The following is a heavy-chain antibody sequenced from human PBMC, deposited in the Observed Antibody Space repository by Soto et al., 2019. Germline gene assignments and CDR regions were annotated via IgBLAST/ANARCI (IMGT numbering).Heavy chain of an antibody. V-gene: IGHV4-34*02. CDR1: GGSFSGFY. CDR3: ARETSQNVYSHYGMDV. J-gene: IGHJ6*02. CDR2: INDSGTT. Sequence: QVQLEQWGAGLLKPSETLSLTCAIYGGSFSGFYWSWIRQPPGKGLEWIGEINDSGTTNYNPSLKSRVTISADTSKTHFSLRLTSVTAADTAVHYCARETSQNVYSHYGMDVWGQGTTVTVSS.